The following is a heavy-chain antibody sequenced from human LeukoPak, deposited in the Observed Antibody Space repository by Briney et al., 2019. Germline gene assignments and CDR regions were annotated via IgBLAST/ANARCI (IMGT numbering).Heavy chain of an antibody. Sequence: GGSLRLSCAASGFTFSSYGMHWVRQAPGKGLEWVAVIWYDGSNKYYADSVKGRFTISRDNSKNTLYVQMNSLRAEDTAVYYCASAGEDAFEIWGQGTMVTVSS. D-gene: IGHD2-21*01. J-gene: IGHJ3*02. CDR2: IWYDGSNK. V-gene: IGHV3-33*01. CDR3: ASAGEDAFEI. CDR1: GFTFSSYG.